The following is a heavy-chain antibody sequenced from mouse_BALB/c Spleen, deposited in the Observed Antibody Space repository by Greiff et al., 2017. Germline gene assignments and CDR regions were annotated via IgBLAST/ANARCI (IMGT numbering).Heavy chain of an antibody. J-gene: IGHJ2*01. CDR3: ARSREGGFDY. Sequence: DVKLQESGPGLVKPSQSLSLTCTVTGYSITSDYAWNWIRQFPGNKLEWMGYISYSGSTSYNPSLKSRISITRDTSKNQFFLQLNSVTTEDTATYYCARSREGGFDYWGQGTTLTVSS. CDR2: ISYSGST. V-gene: IGHV3-2*02. CDR1: GYSITSDYA.